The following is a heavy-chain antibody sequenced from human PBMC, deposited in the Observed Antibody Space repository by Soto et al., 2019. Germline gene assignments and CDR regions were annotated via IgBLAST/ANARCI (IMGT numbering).Heavy chain of an antibody. CDR3: ARVSSGTDAFDI. D-gene: IGHD3-22*01. V-gene: IGHV3-72*01. CDR1: GFTFSDNY. CDR2: TRNKANSYTT. Sequence: EVQLVESGGGLVQPGGSLRLSCAASGFTFSDNYMDWVRQAPGKGLEWVGRTRNKANSYTTEYAASVKGRFTISRDDSKNSLYLQMNSLKTEDTAVYYCARVSSGTDAFDIWGQGTMVTVSS. J-gene: IGHJ3*02.